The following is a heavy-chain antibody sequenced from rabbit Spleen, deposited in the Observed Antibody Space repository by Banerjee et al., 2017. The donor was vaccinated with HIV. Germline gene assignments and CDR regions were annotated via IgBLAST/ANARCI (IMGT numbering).Heavy chain of an antibody. V-gene: IGHV1S45*01. CDR2: IYTGDSNT. CDR1: GLDVSSSYW. CDR3: GREDSSGWGLLDL. D-gene: IGHD4-1*01. Sequence: QQQLEVYGGDLVQHEGALTRTCNASGLDVSSSYWIWWVRQAPGKGLEWIAYIYTGDSNTAYASWAKGRFTISKTSSTTVTLQLNSLTAADTATYFCGREDSSGWGLLDLWGPGTLVTVS. J-gene: IGHJ4*01.